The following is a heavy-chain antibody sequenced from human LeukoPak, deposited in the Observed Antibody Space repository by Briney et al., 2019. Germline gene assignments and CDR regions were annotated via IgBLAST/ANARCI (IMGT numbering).Heavy chain of an antibody. CDR1: RFTFRRYE. CDR3: ARGARPGSRGVVIGLSFDY. D-gene: IGHD2-21*01. V-gene: IGHV3-48*03. CDR2: IYSSGTSK. J-gene: IGHJ4*02. Sequence: GGALRLSCAPPRFTFRRYEMNWVRQAPRKGLEWVSYIYSSGTSKYYADTVKGRFTISRDNAKKSLYLQMNSLRAGDTAVYYCARGARPGSRGVVIGLSFDYWGQGTLVTVSS.